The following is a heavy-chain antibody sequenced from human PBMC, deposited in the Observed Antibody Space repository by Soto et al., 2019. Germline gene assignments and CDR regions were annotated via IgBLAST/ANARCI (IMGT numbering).Heavy chain of an antibody. Sequence: QVQLVQSGAEVKKPGSSVKVSCKASGGTFSSYTISWVRQAPGQGLEWMGGIIPIFGTANYAQRFQGRVTISADEATSTAYMELSSLRSEDTAVYYCARQGESSGSYYYGMDVWGQGTTVIVSS. CDR2: IIPIFGTA. CDR1: GGTFSSYT. J-gene: IGHJ6*02. D-gene: IGHD3-22*01. CDR3: ARQGESSGSYYYGMDV. V-gene: IGHV1-69*12.